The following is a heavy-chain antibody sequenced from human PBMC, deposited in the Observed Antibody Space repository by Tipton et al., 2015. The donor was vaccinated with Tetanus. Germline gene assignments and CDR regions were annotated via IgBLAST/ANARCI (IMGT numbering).Heavy chain of an antibody. J-gene: IGHJ6*02. Sequence: SLRLSCAASGFTLSTYDIHWVRQPPGKGLEWVSGIGTAGDTHYSGSVKGRFTISRENVKNSLSLQPNNLRVGDTAVYYCARGSAGSPMDVWGQGTTVTVSS. V-gene: IGHV3-13*01. CDR1: GFTLSTYD. CDR3: ARGSAGSPMDV. CDR2: IGTAGDT.